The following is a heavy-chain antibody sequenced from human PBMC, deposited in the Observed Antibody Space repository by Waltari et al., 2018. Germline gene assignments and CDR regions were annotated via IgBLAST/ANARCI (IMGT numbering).Heavy chain of an antibody. Sequence: EVQLLESGGGLVQPGGSLRLSCAASGLTFSSYAMSWVPQAPGKGLEWVSAISGSGGSTYYADSVKGRFTISRDNSKNTLYLQMNSLRAEDTAVYYCAKVGVVNPWYFDYWGQGTLVTVSS. CDR2: ISGSGGST. V-gene: IGHV3-23*01. D-gene: IGHD3-3*01. J-gene: IGHJ4*02. CDR1: GLTFSSYA. CDR3: AKVGVVNPWYFDY.